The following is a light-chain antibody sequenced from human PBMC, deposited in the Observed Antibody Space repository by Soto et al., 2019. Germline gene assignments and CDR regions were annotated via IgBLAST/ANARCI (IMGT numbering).Light chain of an antibody. CDR3: QQYDTPSWS. J-gene: IGKJ1*01. V-gene: IGKV1-5*01. Sequence: DIQMTQSPSTLSASIGDRVTITCRASQSIRSWLAWHQQKPGKAPSLLIFDASSLESGVPSRFSGSGSGTEFTLTISRLQPEDFATYYCQQYDTPSWSFGQGTKVDIK. CDR2: DAS. CDR1: QSIRSW.